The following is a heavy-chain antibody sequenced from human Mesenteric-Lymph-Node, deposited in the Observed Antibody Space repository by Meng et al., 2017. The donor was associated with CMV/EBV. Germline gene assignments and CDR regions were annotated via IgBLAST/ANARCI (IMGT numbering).Heavy chain of an antibody. CDR1: GYTFTAYY. CDR2: INPNSGDT. D-gene: IGHD3-9*01. CDR3: AITGFDGSYFDS. Sequence: ASVKVSCKASGYTFTAYYLHWVRQAPGQGPEWMGWINPNSGDTNCAQKFQGRVSMTRHTSITTAYMELSKLRSDDTAVYYCAITGFDGSYFDSWGQGTLVTVSS. J-gene: IGHJ4*03. V-gene: IGHV1-2*02.